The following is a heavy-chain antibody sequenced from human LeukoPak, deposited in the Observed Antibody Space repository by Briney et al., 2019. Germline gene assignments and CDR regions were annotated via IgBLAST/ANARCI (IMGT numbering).Heavy chain of an antibody. J-gene: IGHJ4*02. D-gene: IGHD1/OR15-1a*01. V-gene: IGHV3-23*01. Sequence: PGGSLRLSCVASGFSLGAYSMNWLRQTPGKGLEWLSAIFASNGGTDYADSVKGRFTISRDISKNTLYLQMNNLRVDDTAVYYCGRVVVPEGPGNIALWGQGTRLTVSS. CDR2: IFASNGGT. CDR1: GFSLGAYS. CDR3: GRVVVPEGPGNIAL.